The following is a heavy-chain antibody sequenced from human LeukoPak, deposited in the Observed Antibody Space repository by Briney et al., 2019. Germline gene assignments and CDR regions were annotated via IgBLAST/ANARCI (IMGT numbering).Heavy chain of an antibody. J-gene: IGHJ4*02. CDR3: ARSGGPHYDSWSGYPGLFDY. V-gene: IGHV1-18*01. Sequence: GASVKVSCKASSYTFTTYDITWVRQAPGQGLEWLGWISTYIGNTNYAQKPQDRVTMTTYTSTSTAYMELRSLRSDDTAVYYCARSGGPHYDSWSGYPGLFDYWGQGTLVTVSS. CDR2: ISTYIGNT. CDR1: SYTFTTYD. D-gene: IGHD3-3*01.